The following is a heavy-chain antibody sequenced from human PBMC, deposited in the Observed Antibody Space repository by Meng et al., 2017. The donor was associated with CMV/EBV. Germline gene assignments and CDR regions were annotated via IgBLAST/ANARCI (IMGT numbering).Heavy chain of an antibody. D-gene: IGHD3-3*01. Sequence: GGSLRLSCAASGFTFSSYWMHWVRQAPGKGLVWVSRINSDGSSTSYADSVKGRFTISRDNAKNSLYLQMSSLRAEDTAVYYCARGYDFWSGPTRTYYYYGMDVWGQGTTVTVSS. CDR2: INSDGSST. J-gene: IGHJ6*02. V-gene: IGHV3-74*01. CDR1: GFTFSSYW. CDR3: ARGYDFWSGPTRTYYYYGMDV.